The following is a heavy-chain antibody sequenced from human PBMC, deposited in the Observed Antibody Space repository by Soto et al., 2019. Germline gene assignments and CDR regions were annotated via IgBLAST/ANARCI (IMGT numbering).Heavy chain of an antibody. CDR2: SIPIFGTA. D-gene: IGHD3-16*01. CDR1: GGTFSSYA. V-gene: IGHV1-69*13. Sequence: ASVKVSCKASGGTFSSYAISWVRQAPGQGLEWMGGSIPIFGTANYAQKFQGRVTITADESTSTAYMELSSLRSEDTAVYYCARDLGRDGYTYTRDDAFDIWGQGTMVTVSS. CDR3: ARDLGRDGYTYTRDDAFDI. J-gene: IGHJ3*02.